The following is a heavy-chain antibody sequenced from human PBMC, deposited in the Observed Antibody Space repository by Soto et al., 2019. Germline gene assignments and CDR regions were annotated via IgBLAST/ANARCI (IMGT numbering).Heavy chain of an antibody. D-gene: IGHD6-13*01. CDR1: GYTFTSYG. CDR3: ARVDTVSSSWRNYYFDY. CDR2: ISAYNGDT. V-gene: IGHV1-18*01. Sequence: ASVKVSCKASGYTFTSYGISWVQQAPGQGLEWMGWISAYNGDTNYAQKLQGRVTMTTDTSTSTAYMELRSLGSDDTAVYYCARVDTVSSSWRNYYFDYWGQGTLVTVSS. J-gene: IGHJ4*02.